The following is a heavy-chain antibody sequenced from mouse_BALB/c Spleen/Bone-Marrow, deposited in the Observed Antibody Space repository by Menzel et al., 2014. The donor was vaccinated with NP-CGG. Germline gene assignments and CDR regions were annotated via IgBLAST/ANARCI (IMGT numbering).Heavy chain of an antibody. CDR3: ARSGSSYGYFDY. CDR1: GFTFSSFA. V-gene: IGHV5-17*02. Sequence: EVKLMESGGGLVQPGGSRKLPCAASGFTFSSFAMHWVRQAPEKGLEWVAYISSGSSTIYYADTVMGRFTISRDNPKNTLFMQMTSLRSEDTAMYYCARSGSSYGYFDYWGQGTTLTVSS. J-gene: IGHJ2*01. CDR2: ISSGSSTI. D-gene: IGHD1-1*01.